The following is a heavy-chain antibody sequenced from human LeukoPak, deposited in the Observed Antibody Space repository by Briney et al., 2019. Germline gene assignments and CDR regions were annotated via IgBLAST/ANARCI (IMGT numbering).Heavy chain of an antibody. CDR2: MYYRGSV. CDR1: GYSISSGYY. CDR3: ARGISALDY. J-gene: IGHJ4*02. D-gene: IGHD1-20*01. V-gene: IGHV4-38-2*01. Sequence: SETLSLTCAVSGYSISSGYYWGWIRQPPGKGLEWIATMYYRGSVYYNPSLKSRVTISVDTSKNQLSLKLSSVTAADTAVYFCARGISALDYWGQGTLVTVFS.